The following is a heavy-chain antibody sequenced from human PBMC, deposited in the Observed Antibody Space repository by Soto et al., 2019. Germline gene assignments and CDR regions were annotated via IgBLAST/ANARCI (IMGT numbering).Heavy chain of an antibody. CDR3: ARDGVWVRKYQLLSTNWFDP. CDR2: INPSGGST. V-gene: IGHV1-46*01. J-gene: IGHJ5*02. D-gene: IGHD2-2*01. Sequence: QVQLVQSGAEVKKPGASVKVSCKASGYTFTSYYMHWVRQAPGQGLEWMGIINPSGGSTSYAQKFQGRVTMTRDTSTSTVYMELSSLRSEDTAVYYCARDGVWVRKYQLLSTNWFDPWGQGTLVTVSS. CDR1: GYTFTSYY.